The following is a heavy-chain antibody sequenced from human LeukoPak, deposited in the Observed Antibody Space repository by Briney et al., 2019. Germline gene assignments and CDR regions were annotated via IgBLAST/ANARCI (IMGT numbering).Heavy chain of an antibody. CDR2: ISTSGSTI. D-gene: IGHD3-22*01. V-gene: IGHV3-48*03. CDR3: ARVNPTNSGFYTY. J-gene: IGHJ1*01. CDR1: GFTFSRYE. Sequence: GGSLRLSCAASGFTFSRYEMNWVRQAPGKGLEWVSYISTSGSTIYYADSVKGRFTVSRDNAKNSLYLQMNSLRAEDTAVYYCARVNPTNSGFYTYWGQGTPVTVSS.